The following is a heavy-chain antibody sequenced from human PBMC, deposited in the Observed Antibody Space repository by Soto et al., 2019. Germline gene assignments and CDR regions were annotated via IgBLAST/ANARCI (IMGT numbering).Heavy chain of an antibody. CDR3: ARAEGLTMVRGVIIIHGAFDI. D-gene: IGHD3-10*01. CDR1: GGTFSSYA. Sequence: VASVKVSCKASGGTFSSYAISWVRQAPGQGLEWMGGIIPIFGTANYAQKFQGRVTITADESTSTAYMELSSLRSEDTAVYYCARAEGLTMVRGVIIIHGAFDIWGQGTMVTVSS. CDR2: IIPIFGTA. V-gene: IGHV1-69*13. J-gene: IGHJ3*02.